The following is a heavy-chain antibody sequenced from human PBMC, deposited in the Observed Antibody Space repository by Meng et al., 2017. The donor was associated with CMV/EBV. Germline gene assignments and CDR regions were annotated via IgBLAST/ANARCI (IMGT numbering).Heavy chain of an antibody. D-gene: IGHD3-10*01. Sequence: SVKVSCKASGGTFSSYAISWVRQAPGQGLEWMGGIIPILGIANYAQKFQGRVTITADKSTSTAYMELSSLRSEDTAVYYCARDLLPGYYYGMDVWGQGTTVTVSS. CDR1: GGTFSSYA. CDR3: ARDLLPGYYYGMDV. V-gene: IGHV1-69*10. J-gene: IGHJ6*02. CDR2: IIPILGIA.